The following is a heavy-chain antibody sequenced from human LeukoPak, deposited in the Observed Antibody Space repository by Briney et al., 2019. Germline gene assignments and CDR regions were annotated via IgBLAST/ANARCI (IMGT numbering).Heavy chain of an antibody. V-gene: IGHV4-59*01. Sequence: SETLSLTCTVSGGSISSYYWSWIRQPPGKGLEWIGYIYYSGSTNYNPSHKSRVTISVDTSKNQFSPKLSSVTAADTAVYYCARDYYDSSGYYSLFGYWGQGTLVTVSS. D-gene: IGHD3-22*01. CDR1: GGSISSYY. J-gene: IGHJ4*02. CDR2: IYYSGST. CDR3: ARDYYDSSGYYSLFGY.